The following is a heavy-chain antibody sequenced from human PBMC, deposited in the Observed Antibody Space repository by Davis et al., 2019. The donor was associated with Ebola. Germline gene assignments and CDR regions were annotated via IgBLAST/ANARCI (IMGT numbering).Heavy chain of an antibody. J-gene: IGHJ4*02. CDR3: ARGPINNYGDSLIDY. V-gene: IGHV1-18*01. Sequence: AASVKVSCKASGYTFTSYGISWVRQAPGQGLEWMGWISGYNGNTNYAQKVQGRVTMTRDTSTSTAYMELRSLRSDDTAVYYCARGPINNYGDSLIDYWGQGTLVTVSS. D-gene: IGHD4-17*01. CDR1: GYTFTSYG. CDR2: ISGYNGNT.